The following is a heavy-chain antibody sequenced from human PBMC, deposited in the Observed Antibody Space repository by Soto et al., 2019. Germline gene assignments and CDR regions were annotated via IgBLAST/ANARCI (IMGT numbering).Heavy chain of an antibody. CDR2: IHYTGST. CDR1: GGSMSRYY. D-gene: IGHD1-1*01. J-gene: IGHJ5*02. CDR3: ARDLTISSTDGPLDP. V-gene: IGHV4-59*01. Sequence: SETLSLTCTVSGGSMSRYYWTWIRQPPGKGLEWIGNIHYTGSTNYNPSLKSRVTILLGTSTSQFYLKVSSVTAADMAVYYCARDLTISSTDGPLDPWGPGTLRTISS.